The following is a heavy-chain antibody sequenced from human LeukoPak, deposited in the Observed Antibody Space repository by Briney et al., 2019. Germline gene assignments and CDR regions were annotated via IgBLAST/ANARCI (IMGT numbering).Heavy chain of an antibody. CDR2: IKQDGNEE. Sequence: GGSLRLSCAASGFTFSSYRMSWVRQAPGKGLEWVANIKQDGNEENYVDSVKGRFTISRDHAKNSLYLQMNSLRVEDTAVYYCARDKVVGPTKFDYWGQGTLVTVSS. CDR1: GFTFSSYR. V-gene: IGHV3-7*01. D-gene: IGHD1-26*01. CDR3: ARDKVVGPTKFDY. J-gene: IGHJ4*02.